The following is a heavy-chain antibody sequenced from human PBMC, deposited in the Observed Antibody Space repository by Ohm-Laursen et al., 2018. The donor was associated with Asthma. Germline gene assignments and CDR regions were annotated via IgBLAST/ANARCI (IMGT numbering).Heavy chain of an antibody. CDR3: ARGSFYYESTGYYFFDH. CDR2: IYYSGIT. J-gene: IGHJ4*02. CDR1: GDSISSGTNY. Sequence: QTLSLTCAVSGDSISSGTNYWSWIRQHPGKGLEWIGYIYYSGITYSNPSLRSRVTISVDTSKNQFSLNLTSVTAADTAVYYCARGSFYYESTGYYFFDHWGQGALVTVSS. D-gene: IGHD3-22*01. V-gene: IGHV4-31*02.